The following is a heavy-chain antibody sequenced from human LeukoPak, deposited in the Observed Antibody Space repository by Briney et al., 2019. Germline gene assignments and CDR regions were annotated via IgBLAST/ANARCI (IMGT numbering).Heavy chain of an antibody. D-gene: IGHD3-22*01. CDR1: GYTFTSYY. Sequence: ASVKVSCKASGYTFTSYYMHWVRQAPGQGLEWMGIINPSGGSTSYVQKFQGRVTMTRDMSTSTVYMELSSLRSDDTAGYYCARADVWLLADRYFDYWGQGTLVTVSS. CDR3: ARADVWLLADRYFDY. J-gene: IGHJ4*02. CDR2: INPSGGST. V-gene: IGHV1-46*01.